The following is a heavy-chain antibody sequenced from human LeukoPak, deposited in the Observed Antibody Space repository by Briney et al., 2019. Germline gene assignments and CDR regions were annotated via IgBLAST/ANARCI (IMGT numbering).Heavy chain of an antibody. J-gene: IGHJ5*02. CDR3: ATRRDYGWFDP. D-gene: IGHD4-17*01. V-gene: IGHV4-61*01. CDR2: IYYSGST. Sequence: SETLSLTCTVSGGSVSSGSYYWSWIRQPPGKGLVWIGYIYYSGSTNYNPSLKSRVTISVDTSKNQFSLKLSSVTAADTAVYYCATRRDYGWFDPWGQGTLVTVSS. CDR1: GGSVSSGSYY.